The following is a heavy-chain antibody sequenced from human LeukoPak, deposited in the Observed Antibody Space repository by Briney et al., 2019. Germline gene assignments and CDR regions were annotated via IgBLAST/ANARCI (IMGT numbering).Heavy chain of an antibody. J-gene: IGHJ5*02. CDR2: IYYSGST. CDR1: GGSISSYY. Sequence: SQTLSLTCTVSGGSISSYYWSWIRQPPGKGLEWIGYIYYSGSTNYNPSLKSRVTISVDTSKNQFSLKLSSVTAADTAVYYCARDRVWFDPWGQGTLVTVSS. V-gene: IGHV4-59*01. CDR3: ARDRVWFDP.